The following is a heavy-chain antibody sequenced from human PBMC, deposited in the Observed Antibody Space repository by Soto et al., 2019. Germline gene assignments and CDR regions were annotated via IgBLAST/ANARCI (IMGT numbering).Heavy chain of an antibody. D-gene: IGHD3-3*01. CDR2: ISYDGSNK. CDR1: GFTFSSYG. CDR3: AGCYDFWSGSLYYGMDV. Sequence: LRLSCAASGFTFSSYGMHWVRQAPGKGLEWVAVISYDGSNKYYADSVKGRFTISRDNSKNTLYLQMNSLRAEDTAVYYCAGCYDFWSGSLYYGMDVWGQGTTVTVSS. J-gene: IGHJ6*02. V-gene: IGHV3-30*03.